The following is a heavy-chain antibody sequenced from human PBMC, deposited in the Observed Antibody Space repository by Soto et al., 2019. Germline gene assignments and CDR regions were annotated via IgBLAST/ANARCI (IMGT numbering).Heavy chain of an antibody. D-gene: IGHD3-22*01. J-gene: IGHJ4*02. V-gene: IGHV3-23*01. CDR2: ISAGGGRT. CDR3: TKGYYYDTCGYFDS. Sequence: GGSLRLSCAASGFTFSSYAMGWVHQAPGKGLELVSTISAGGGRTYYADSVKGRFTISRDNSKDTLYLQMNSLRAEDTAVYYCTKGYYYDTCGYFDSWGQGSLVTVSS. CDR1: GFTFSSYA.